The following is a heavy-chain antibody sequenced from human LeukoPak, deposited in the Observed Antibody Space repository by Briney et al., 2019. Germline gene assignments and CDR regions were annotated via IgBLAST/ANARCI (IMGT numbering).Heavy chain of an antibody. J-gene: IGHJ6*02. CDR2: ISGSGGST. D-gene: IGHD3/OR15-3a*01. V-gene: IGHV3-23*01. CDR1: GFTFTSYS. Sequence: GGSLRLSCAASGFTFTSYSMSWVRQAPGKGLEWVSAISGSGGSTYYADSVKGRFTISRDNSKNTLYLQMNSLRAEDTAVYYCARDQRTGFHYYGMDVWGQGTTVTVSS. CDR3: ARDQRTGFHYYGMDV.